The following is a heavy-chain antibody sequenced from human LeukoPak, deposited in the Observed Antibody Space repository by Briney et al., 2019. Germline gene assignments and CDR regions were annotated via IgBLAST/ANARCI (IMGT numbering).Heavy chain of an antibody. Sequence: GGSLRLSCAASEFTVSSNYMSWVRQAPGKGLEWVSAISANGGSTYYADSVKGRFTISRDNSKNTLYLQMSSLRAEDTAVYYCARDPYGSGDGYFDYWGQGTLVTVSS. V-gene: IGHV3-66*01. CDR2: ISANGGST. CDR3: ARDPYGSGDGYFDY. J-gene: IGHJ4*02. D-gene: IGHD3-10*01. CDR1: EFTVSSNY.